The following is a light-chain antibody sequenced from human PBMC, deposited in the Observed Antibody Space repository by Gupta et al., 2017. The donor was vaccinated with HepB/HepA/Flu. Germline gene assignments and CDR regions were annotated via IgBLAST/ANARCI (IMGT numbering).Light chain of an antibody. CDR2: KDS. J-gene: IGLJ2*01. V-gene: IGLV3-1*01. CDR1: KLGDKY. Sequence: SYELTQPPSVSVSPGQTASITCSGDKLGDKYACWYQQKPGQSPVLVIYKDSKRPSGIPERFSGSNSGNTATLTISGTQARDEADYYCQAWDSSTPYVVFGGGTKLTVL. CDR3: QAWDSSTPYVV.